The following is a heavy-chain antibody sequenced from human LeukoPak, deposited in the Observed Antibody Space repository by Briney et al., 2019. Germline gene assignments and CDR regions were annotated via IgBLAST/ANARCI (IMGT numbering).Heavy chain of an antibody. CDR1: GHTFDIHT. V-gene: IGHV3-43*01. CDR3: RSEKNSGGSCYQRGTYYFDY. D-gene: IGHD2-15*01. J-gene: IGHJ4*02. CDR2: INWDGSSP. Sequence: PGGSLRLSCVASGHTFDIHTMQWVRQAPGKALQWVSLINWDGSSPHYADSVKGRFTISRDNRKNSLYLQMSSLRAEDTGFYRFRSEKNSGGSCYQRGTYYFDYWGRGTLVTVSS.